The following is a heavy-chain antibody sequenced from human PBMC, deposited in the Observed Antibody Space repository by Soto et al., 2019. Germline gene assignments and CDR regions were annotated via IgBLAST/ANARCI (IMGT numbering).Heavy chain of an antibody. D-gene: IGHD3-9*01. Sequence: QVQLVESGGGVVQPGRSLRLSCAASGFTFKNYAMHWVRQAPGKGLEWVAVISYDGSIEFYADSVKGRFTISRDDFKNTMFLQMGSLRVEDTAVYYCARGLRDFDFRLPLGYWGQGTLVTFSS. V-gene: IGHV3-30-3*01. J-gene: IGHJ4*02. CDR1: GFTFKNYA. CDR2: ISYDGSIE. CDR3: ARGLRDFDFRLPLGY.